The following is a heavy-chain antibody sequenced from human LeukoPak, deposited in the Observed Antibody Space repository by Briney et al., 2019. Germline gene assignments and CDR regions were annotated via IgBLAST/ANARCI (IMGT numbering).Heavy chain of an antibody. CDR3: ARVGLGYTPSDY. CDR1: GFTFSSYC. J-gene: IGHJ4*02. CDR2: ISSSSNYI. Sequence: PGGSLRLSCAASGFTFSSYCMNWVRQAPGKGLEWVSSISSSSNYIDYADSVKGRFTISRDNARNSLYLQMNNLRAEDTAVYYCARVGLGYTPSDYWGQGTLVTVSS. D-gene: IGHD3/OR15-3a*01. V-gene: IGHV3-21*01.